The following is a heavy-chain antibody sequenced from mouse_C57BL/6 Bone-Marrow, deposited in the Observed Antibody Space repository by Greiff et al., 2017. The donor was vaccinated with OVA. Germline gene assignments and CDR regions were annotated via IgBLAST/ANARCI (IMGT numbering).Heavy chain of an antibody. J-gene: IGHJ2*01. V-gene: IGHV1-64*01. CDR1: GYTFTSYW. D-gene: IGHD4-1*01. CDR3: ARPGTDYFDY. CDR2: FHPNSGST. Sequence: QVQLKQPGAELVKPGASVKLSCKASGYTFTSYWMHWVKQRPGQGLEWIGMFHPNSGSTNYNEKFKSKATLTVDKSSSTAYMQLSSLTSEDSAVYYCARPGTDYFDYWGQGTTLTVSA.